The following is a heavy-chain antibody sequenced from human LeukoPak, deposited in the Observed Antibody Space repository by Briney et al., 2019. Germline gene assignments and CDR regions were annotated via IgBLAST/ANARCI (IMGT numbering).Heavy chain of an antibody. CDR1: GGTFSSYA. CDR2: IIPIFGTA. CDR3: ASGQLELRGYYYYYYYGMDV. D-gene: IGHD1-7*01. V-gene: IGHV1-69*01. Sequence: GSSVKVSCKASGGTFSSYAISWVRQAPGQGLEWMGGIIPIFGTANYAQKFQGGVTITADESTSTAYMELSSLRSEDTAVYYCASGQLELRGYYYYYYYGMDVWGQGTTVTVSS. J-gene: IGHJ6*02.